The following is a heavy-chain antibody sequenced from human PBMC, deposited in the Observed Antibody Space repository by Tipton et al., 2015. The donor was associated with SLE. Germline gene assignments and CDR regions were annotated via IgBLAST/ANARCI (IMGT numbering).Heavy chain of an antibody. CDR1: GGSISSYY. CDR3: VRHNGPGVFHYYYHGMDV. V-gene: IGHV4-59*01. D-gene: IGHD3-16*01. J-gene: IGHJ6*02. Sequence: TLSLTCTVSGGSISSYYWSWIRQPPGKGLEWVGYIRYSGSTSYNPSLRSRVITSLDMSKKQFSLKVTSVTAADTAVYYCVRHNGPGVFHYYYHGMDVWGQGTTVTVSS. CDR2: IRYSGST.